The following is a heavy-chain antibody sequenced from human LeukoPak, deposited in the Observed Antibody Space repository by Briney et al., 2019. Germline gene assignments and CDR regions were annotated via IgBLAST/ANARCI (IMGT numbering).Heavy chain of an antibody. CDR2: ISGSGGST. J-gene: IGHJ4*02. CDR1: GFTFSSYA. Sequence: GGSLRLSCAASGFTFSSYAMSWVRQAPGKGLEWVSAISGSGGSTYYADSVKGRFTISRDNSKNTLYLQMNSLRAEDTAVYYCAKGSYYDILTGQYYFDYWGQGTLVTVSS. CDR3: AKGSYYDILTGQYYFDY. V-gene: IGHV3-23*01. D-gene: IGHD3-9*01.